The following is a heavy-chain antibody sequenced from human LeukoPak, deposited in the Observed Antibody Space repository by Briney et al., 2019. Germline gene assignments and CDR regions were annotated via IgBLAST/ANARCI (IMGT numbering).Heavy chain of an antibody. V-gene: IGHV4-59*01. Sequence: SETLSLTCTVSGGSISSDYWSWIRQPPGKGLEWIGYIFYTGSTNYNPSLKSRVTISVDTSKNHFSLQLNSVTAADTAVYYCARGRIEAALTGAFDIWGQGTVVTVSS. D-gene: IGHD6-13*01. CDR1: GGSISSDY. CDR2: IFYTGST. CDR3: ARGRIEAALTGAFDI. J-gene: IGHJ3*02.